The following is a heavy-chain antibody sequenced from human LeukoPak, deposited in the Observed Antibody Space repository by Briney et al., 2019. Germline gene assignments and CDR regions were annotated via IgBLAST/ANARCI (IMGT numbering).Heavy chain of an antibody. J-gene: IGHJ3*02. CDR2: ISSSSSYT. Sequence: GGSLRLSCAASGFAFSDYYMNCSPHAPPKGLEWGSYISSSSSYTNYAHSVKVRFTISTDNAKNSLYLQMKSLRAQDTAVYSCAKDRLRTDAFDIWGQGTRVTVSS. D-gene: IGHD2-8*01. CDR1: GFAFSDYY. V-gene: IGHV3-11*03. CDR3: AKDRLRTDAFDI.